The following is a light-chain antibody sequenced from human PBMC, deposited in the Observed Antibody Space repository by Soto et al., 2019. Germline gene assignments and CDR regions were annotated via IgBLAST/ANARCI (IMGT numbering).Light chain of an antibody. Sequence: EIVLTQSPGTLSLSPGERATLSCRASQSVSNNYLAWYQQKPGQAPRLLIFSSFTRATGIPDRFSGGGTGTDFTLTISRVEPEDFAVYYCQHYGSSPRTFGQGTKVDIK. CDR1: QSVSNNY. J-gene: IGKJ1*01. CDR2: SSF. CDR3: QHYGSSPRT. V-gene: IGKV3-20*01.